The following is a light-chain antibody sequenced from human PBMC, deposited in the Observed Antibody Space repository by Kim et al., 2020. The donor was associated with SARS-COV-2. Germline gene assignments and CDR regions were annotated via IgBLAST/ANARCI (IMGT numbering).Light chain of an antibody. V-gene: IGLV3-1*01. CDR1: KLGDKF. J-gene: IGLJ2*01. CDR2: QDN. CDR3: QTWDTSTVL. Sequence: SYELTQPPSVSVSPGQTATISCSGDKLGDKFACWYQQKAGQSPVLVIYQDNKRPSGIPERFSGSNSGNTATLTIRGTQPMDEADYYCQTWDTSTVLFGGGTQMTV.